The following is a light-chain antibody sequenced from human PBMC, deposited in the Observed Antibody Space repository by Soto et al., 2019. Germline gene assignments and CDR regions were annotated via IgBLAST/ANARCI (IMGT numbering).Light chain of an antibody. CDR1: ISNIGSNT. J-gene: IGLJ3*02. CDR3: SVWDDSLSVWV. V-gene: IGLV1-44*01. Sequence: QSVLTQPPSTSGTPGQRVTISCSGSISNIGSNTVKWYQQLPGTAPKLLIHGDNQRPSGVSDRFSGSKSGTSASLAISGLQSEDEADYYCSVWDDSLSVWVFGGGTKLTVL. CDR2: GDN.